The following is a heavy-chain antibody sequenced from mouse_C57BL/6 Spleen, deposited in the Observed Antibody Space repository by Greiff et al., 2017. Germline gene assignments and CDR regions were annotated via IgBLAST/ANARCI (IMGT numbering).Heavy chain of an antibody. Sequence: EVNVVESGGGLVKPGGSLKLSCAASGFTFSDYGMHWVRQAPEKGLEWVAYISSGSSTIYYADTVKGRFTISRDNAKNTLFLQMTSLRSEDTAMYYCARDDGYYGRNAMDYWGQGTSVTVSS. CDR3: ARDDGYYGRNAMDY. CDR2: ISSGSSTI. D-gene: IGHD2-3*01. V-gene: IGHV5-17*01. J-gene: IGHJ4*01. CDR1: GFTFSDYG.